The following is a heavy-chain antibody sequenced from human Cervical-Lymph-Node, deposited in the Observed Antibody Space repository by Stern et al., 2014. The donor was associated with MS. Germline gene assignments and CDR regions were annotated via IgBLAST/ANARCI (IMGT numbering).Heavy chain of an antibody. J-gene: IGHJ3*02. Sequence: QVQLVQSGPGLVKPPETLSLTCTVSRGSVSSSSYYWGWIRQSPGRGLEWIGSIYYRGGTFYSPSHQRRVTISVEPSKNTFSLRLPAVTAADTAVYYCASQRGLDAFDIWGQGTMVTVSS. CDR1: RGSVSSSSYY. D-gene: IGHD3-10*01. CDR2: IYYRGGT. V-gene: IGHV4-39*01. CDR3: ASQRGLDAFDI.